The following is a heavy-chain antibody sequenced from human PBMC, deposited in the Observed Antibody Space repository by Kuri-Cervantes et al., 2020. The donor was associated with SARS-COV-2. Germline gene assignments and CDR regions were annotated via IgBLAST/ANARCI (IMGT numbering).Heavy chain of an antibody. CDR1: GFTFSSYS. Sequence: GGSLRLSCVASGFTFSSYSMNWVRQAPGKGLEWVSSIGSSSSYIYYADSVKGRFTISRDNAKNSLYLQMNSLRAEDTAVYYCAKDRRYDYVWGDHYFDYWGQETLVTVSS. D-gene: IGHD3-16*01. J-gene: IGHJ4*02. CDR3: AKDRRYDYVWGDHYFDY. CDR2: IGSSSSYI. V-gene: IGHV3-21*01.